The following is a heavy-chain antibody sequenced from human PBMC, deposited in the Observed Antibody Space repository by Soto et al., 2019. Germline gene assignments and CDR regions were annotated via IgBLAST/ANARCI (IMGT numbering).Heavy chain of an antibody. CDR3: ARTSYCSGGSCYPGANWFDP. CDR2: IYYSGST. V-gene: IGHV4-61*01. CDR1: GGSVSSGSYY. D-gene: IGHD2-15*01. J-gene: IGHJ5*02. Sequence: QVQLQESGPGLVKPSETLSLTCTVSGGSVSSGSYYWSWFRKPPGKGLEWIGYIYYSGSTNYNPSLKSRVTISVDTSKNQFSLKLSSVTAADTAVYYCARTSYCSGGSCYPGANWFDPWGQGTLVTVSS.